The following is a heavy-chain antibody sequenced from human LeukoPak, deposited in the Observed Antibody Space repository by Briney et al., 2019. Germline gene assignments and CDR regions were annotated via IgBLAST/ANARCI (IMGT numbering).Heavy chain of an antibody. V-gene: IGHV4-59*01. CDR2: IYYSGST. CDR1: GGSISSYY. Sequence: SEPLSLTCTVSGGSISSYYGSWIRQPPGKGLEWIGYIYYSGSTNYNPSLKSRVTIPVDTSKNQFSLKLSSVTAADTAVYYCARSFPWGTTPRHYYYYYMDVWGKGTTVTISS. D-gene: IGHD7-27*01. J-gene: IGHJ6*03. CDR3: ARSFPWGTTPRHYYYYYMDV.